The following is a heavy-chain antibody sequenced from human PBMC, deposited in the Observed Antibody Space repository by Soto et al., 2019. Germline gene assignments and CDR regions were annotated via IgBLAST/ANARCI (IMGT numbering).Heavy chain of an antibody. CDR1: GFSLSTSGVG. V-gene: IGHV2-5*02. CDR3: AHGEGWEGYFHH. CDR2: IYWDDDK. D-gene: IGHD1-26*01. J-gene: IGHJ1*01. Sequence: QITLKESGPPLVKPTQTLTLTCTFSGFSLSTSGVGVGWIRQPPGKALEWLALIYWDDDKRYSPSLNSRLTITKNTSKNQVVLTMTNMDPVDTATYYCAHGEGWEGYFHHWGQGTLVTVSS.